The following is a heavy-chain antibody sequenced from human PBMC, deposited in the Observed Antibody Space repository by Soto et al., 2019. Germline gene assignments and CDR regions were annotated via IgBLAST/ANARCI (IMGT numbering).Heavy chain of an antibody. Sequence: TSETLSLTCTVSGGSISSGGYYWSWIRQHPGKGLEWIGYIYYSGSTYYNPSLKSRVTISVDTSKNQFSLKLSSVTAADTAVYYCARGRLQSSWYYYYYMDVWGKGTTVTVSS. V-gene: IGHV4-31*03. D-gene: IGHD4-4*01. CDR3: ARGRLQSSWYYYYYMDV. J-gene: IGHJ6*03. CDR1: GGSISSGGYY. CDR2: IYYSGST.